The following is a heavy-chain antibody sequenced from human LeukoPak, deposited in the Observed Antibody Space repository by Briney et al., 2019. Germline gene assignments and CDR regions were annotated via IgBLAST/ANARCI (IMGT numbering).Heavy chain of an antibody. J-gene: IGHJ3*02. Sequence: GGSLRLSCAASGFTFSSYSMNWVRQAPGKGLEWVSSISSSSSYIYYADSVKGRFTTSRDNAKNSLYLQMNSLRAEDTAVYYCAGVIEAPTYYYDSSGYSSAVSKDDAFDIWGQGTMVTVSS. V-gene: IGHV3-21*01. D-gene: IGHD3-22*01. CDR1: GFTFSSYS. CDR3: AGVIEAPTYYYDSSGYSSAVSKDDAFDI. CDR2: ISSSSSYI.